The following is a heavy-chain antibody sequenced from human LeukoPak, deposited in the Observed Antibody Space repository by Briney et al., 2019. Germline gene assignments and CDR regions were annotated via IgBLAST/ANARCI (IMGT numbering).Heavy chain of an antibody. CDR1: GGSFSGYY. D-gene: IGHD2-15*01. V-gene: IGHV4-34*01. J-gene: IGHJ6*04. CDR3: ARGSDIRYYGMDV. Sequence: SETLTLTCAVYGGSFSGYYWSWIRQPPGKGLEWIGEINHSGSTNYNPSLKSRVTISVDTSKNQFSLKLSSVTAADTAVYYCARGSDIRYYGMDVWGKGTTVTVSS. CDR2: INHSGST.